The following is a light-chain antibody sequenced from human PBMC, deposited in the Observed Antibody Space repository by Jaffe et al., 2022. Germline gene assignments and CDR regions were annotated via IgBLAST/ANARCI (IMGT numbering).Light chain of an antibody. CDR2: ASS. CDR1: QSISSN. J-gene: IGKJ4*01. V-gene: IGKV3-15*01. Sequence: IVMTQSPATLSVSPGESATLSCRASQSISSNLAWYQQKPGQPPRLLIYASSTRATGVPARFSGSGSGTEFTLTISSLQSEDFAVYYCQQNNDWPLLTFGGGTKVEIK. CDR3: QQNNDWPLLT.